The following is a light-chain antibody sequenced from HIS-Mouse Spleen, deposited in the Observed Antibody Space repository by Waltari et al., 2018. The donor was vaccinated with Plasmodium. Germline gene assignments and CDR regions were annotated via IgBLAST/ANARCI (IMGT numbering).Light chain of an antibody. CDR2: YVS. Sequence: QSALTQPRSVSGSPGPSVTISCTGTSSAVGGYNYVSWYQQHPGKAPKLMIYYVSNRPSGVPDRFSGSKSGNTASLTISGLQAEDEADYYCCSYAGSYTWVFGGGTKLTVL. V-gene: IGLV2-11*01. CDR1: SSAVGGYNY. CDR3: CSYAGSYTWV. J-gene: IGLJ3*02.